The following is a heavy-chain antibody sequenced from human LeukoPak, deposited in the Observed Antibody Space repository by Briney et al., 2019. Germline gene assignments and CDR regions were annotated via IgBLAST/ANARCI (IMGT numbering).Heavy chain of an antibody. CDR1: GGTFSSYA. V-gene: IGHV1-69*04. Sequence: GASVKVSCKASGGTFSSYAISWVRQAPGQGLEWMGRIIPILGIANHAQKFQGRVTITADKSTSTAYMELSSLRSEDTAVYYCARSARTIVVVPAAIEYYYYGMDVWGQGTTVTVSS. D-gene: IGHD2-2*02. CDR3: ARSARTIVVVPAAIEYYYYGMDV. J-gene: IGHJ6*02. CDR2: IIPILGIA.